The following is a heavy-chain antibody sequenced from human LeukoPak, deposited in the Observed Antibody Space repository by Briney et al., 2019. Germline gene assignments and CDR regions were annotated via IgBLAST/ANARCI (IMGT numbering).Heavy chain of an antibody. J-gene: IGHJ5*02. Sequence: GASVKVSCKASGYTFTSYDINWVRQATGQGLEWMGWMNPNSGNTGYAQKFQGRVTMTRNTSISTAYMELSSLRSEDTAVYYCARGHRSSWYGNWFDPWGQGTLVTVSS. CDR2: MNPNSGNT. D-gene: IGHD6-13*01. V-gene: IGHV1-8*01. CDR1: GYTFTSYD. CDR3: ARGHRSSWYGNWFDP.